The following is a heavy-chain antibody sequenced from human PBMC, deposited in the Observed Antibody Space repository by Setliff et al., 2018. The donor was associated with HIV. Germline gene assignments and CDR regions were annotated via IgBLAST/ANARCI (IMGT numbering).Heavy chain of an antibody. V-gene: IGHV4-59*02. J-gene: IGHJ4*02. D-gene: IGHD6-13*01. CDR3: ANRFRTSNNWYYFDY. Sequence: PSETLSLTCNVSGGSVSAYYWSWVRQPPGKRLEWIGYIYSNGGTAYNPSLKSRVTISVDTSKNQFSLKLTSVTIADTAVYYCANRFRTSNNWYYFDYWGPGTLVTVSS. CDR2: IYSNGGT. CDR1: GGSVSAYY.